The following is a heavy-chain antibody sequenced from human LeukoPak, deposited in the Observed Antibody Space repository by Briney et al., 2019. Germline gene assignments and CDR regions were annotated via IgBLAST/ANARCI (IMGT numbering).Heavy chain of an antibody. D-gene: IGHD3-16*01. Sequence: SETLSLTCAVYGGSFSGYYWSWIRQPPGKGLEWIGEINHSGSTNYNPSLKSRVTISVDTSKNQFSLKLSSVTAADTAVYYCASQGGAFDIWGQGTMVTVSS. V-gene: IGHV4-34*01. CDR3: ASQGGAFDI. J-gene: IGHJ3*02. CDR2: INHSGST. CDR1: GGSFSGYY.